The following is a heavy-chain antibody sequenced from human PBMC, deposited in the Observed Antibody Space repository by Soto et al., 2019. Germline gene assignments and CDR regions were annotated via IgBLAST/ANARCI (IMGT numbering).Heavy chain of an antibody. CDR2: ISSSGSTI. Sequence: PGGSLRLSCAASGFTFSDYYMSWIRQAPWKGLEWVSYISSSGSTIYYADSVKGRFTISRDNAKNSLYLQMNSLRAEDTAVYYCARAPPSQAPLSYYYYMDVWGKGTTVTVSS. J-gene: IGHJ6*03. V-gene: IGHV3-11*01. CDR1: GFTFSDYY. CDR3: ARAPPSQAPLSYYYYMDV.